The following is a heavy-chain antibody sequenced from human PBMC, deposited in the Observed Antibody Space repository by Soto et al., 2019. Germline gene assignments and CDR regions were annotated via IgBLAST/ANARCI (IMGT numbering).Heavy chain of an antibody. J-gene: IGHJ1*01. Sequence: EVQLVESGGGLVQPGGSLRLSCAASGFTFSSYWMHWVRQAPGKGLVWVSRINSDGSSTSYADSVKGRFTISRDNAKNTLYLQMNSLRAEDTAVYYCARDSQQWLLTEYFQHWGQGTLVTVSS. CDR2: INSDGSST. V-gene: IGHV3-74*01. CDR1: GFTFSSYW. D-gene: IGHD6-19*01. CDR3: ARDSQQWLLTEYFQH.